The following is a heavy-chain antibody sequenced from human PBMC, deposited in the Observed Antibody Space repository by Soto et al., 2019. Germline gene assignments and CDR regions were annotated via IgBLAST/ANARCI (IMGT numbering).Heavy chain of an antibody. V-gene: IGHV3-33*01. Sequence: PGGSLRLSCAASGFTFSSYGMHWVRQAPGKGLEWVAFIWHDGGNKFYAESGKGRFTISRDNSKNTLYLQMTSLSAEDTAMYYCARDGDVNTGFGKDYWGQGTLVTVSS. CDR2: IWHDGGNK. J-gene: IGHJ4*02. CDR3: ARDGDVNTGFGKDY. CDR1: GFTFSSYG. D-gene: IGHD3-16*01.